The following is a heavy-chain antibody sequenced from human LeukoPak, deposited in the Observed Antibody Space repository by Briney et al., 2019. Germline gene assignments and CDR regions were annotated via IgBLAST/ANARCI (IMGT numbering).Heavy chain of an antibody. CDR3: ARDRYCSSTSCFSPPLNWFDP. D-gene: IGHD2-2*01. CDR1: GYTFTNYA. CDR2: INTGNGNT. J-gene: IGHJ5*02. Sequence: ASVKVSCKASGYTFTNYAMHWVRQAPGQRLEWMGWINTGNGNTKYSQEFQGRVTITRDTSANTAYMELSSLRSDDTAVYYCARDRYCSSTSCFSPPLNWFDPWGQGTLVTVSS. V-gene: IGHV1-3*04.